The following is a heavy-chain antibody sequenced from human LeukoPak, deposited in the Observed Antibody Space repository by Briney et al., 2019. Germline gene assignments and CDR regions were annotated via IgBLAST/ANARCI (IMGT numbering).Heavy chain of an antibody. Sequence: PGGSLRLSCAASGFTFSSYSMNWVRQAPGKGLEWVSYISSSSSTTYYADSVKGRFTISRDNAKNSLHLQMNSLRVEDTAVYYCARGHCSGGSCYTYWGQGTLVTVSS. CDR1: GFTFSSYS. V-gene: IGHV3-48*04. J-gene: IGHJ4*02. CDR3: ARGHCSGGSCYTY. CDR2: ISSSSSTT. D-gene: IGHD2-15*01.